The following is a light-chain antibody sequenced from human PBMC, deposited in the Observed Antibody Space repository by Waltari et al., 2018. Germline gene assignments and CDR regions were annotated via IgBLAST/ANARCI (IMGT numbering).Light chain of an antibody. V-gene: IGKV3-20*01. J-gene: IGKJ1*01. CDR1: QSIGRS. Sequence: EIVLPQSPDTLSLSPGERATLSCRASQSIGRSLVWYQQKPGQAPRLLIYGASTRASGIPDRFSGSGSGTDFSLTISRLEPEDFAVYHCQKHDRLPATFGQGTKVEIK. CDR2: GAS. CDR3: QKHDRLPAT.